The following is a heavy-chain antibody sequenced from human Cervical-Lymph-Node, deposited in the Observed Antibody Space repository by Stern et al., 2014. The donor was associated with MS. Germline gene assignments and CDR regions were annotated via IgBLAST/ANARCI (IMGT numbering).Heavy chain of an antibody. CDR3: ARLSTAVDS. V-gene: IGHV4-59*08. CDR1: GGSISSRY. Sequence: VQLVESGPGLVKPSETLSLTCAVSGGSISSRYWGWIRQPPGKGLEWIGLISHSGDTKYNPSLKSRVTISLDTSKNQFPRKVPSVTAADTAVYYCARLSTAVDSWGQGTLVTVSS. CDR2: ISHSGDT. J-gene: IGHJ4*02.